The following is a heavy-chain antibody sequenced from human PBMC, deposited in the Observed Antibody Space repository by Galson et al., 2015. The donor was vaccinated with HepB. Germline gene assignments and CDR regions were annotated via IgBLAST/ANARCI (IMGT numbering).Heavy chain of an antibody. CDR1: GFTFSSYG. J-gene: IGHJ4*02. CDR3: ASAPWGWLQRFDFDY. CDR2: IWYDGSNK. D-gene: IGHD5-24*01. Sequence: SLRLSCAASGFTFSSYGMHWVRQAPGKGLEWVAVIWYDGSNKYYADSAKGRFTISRDNSKNTLYLQMNSLRAEDTAVYYCASAPWGWLQRFDFDYWGQGTLVTVSS. V-gene: IGHV3-33*08.